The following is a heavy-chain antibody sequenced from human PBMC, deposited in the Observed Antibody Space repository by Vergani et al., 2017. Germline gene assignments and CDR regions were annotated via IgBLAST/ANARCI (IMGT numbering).Heavy chain of an antibody. Sequence: QVQLVQSGAEVKKPGASVKVSCKASGYTFTSYGISWVRQAPGQGLEWMGWISAYNGNKNYAQKLQGRVTMTTDTSTSTAYMELRSLRSDDTAVYYCARDRAVVVTAINWFDPWGQGTLVTVSS. CDR1: GYTFTSYG. J-gene: IGHJ5*02. CDR3: ARDRAVVVTAINWFDP. CDR2: ISAYNGNK. D-gene: IGHD2-21*02. V-gene: IGHV1-18*01.